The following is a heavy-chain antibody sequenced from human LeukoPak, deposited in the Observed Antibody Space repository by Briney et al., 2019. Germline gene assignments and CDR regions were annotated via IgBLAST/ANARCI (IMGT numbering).Heavy chain of an antibody. CDR2: IIPIFGTA. Sequence: SVKVSCKASGGTFSSYAISWVRQAPGQGLEWMGGIIPIFGTANYAQKFQGRVTITTDESTSTAYMELSSLRSEDTAVYYCAREHHNDFVFDYWGQGTLSPSPQ. CDR3: AREHHNDFVFDY. J-gene: IGHJ4*02. V-gene: IGHV1-69*05. CDR1: GGTFSSYA. D-gene: IGHD2-21*02.